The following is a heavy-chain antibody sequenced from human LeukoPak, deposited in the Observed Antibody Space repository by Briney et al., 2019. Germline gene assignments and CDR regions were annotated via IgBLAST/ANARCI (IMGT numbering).Heavy chain of an antibody. CDR2: ISAYNGNT. V-gene: IGHV1-18*01. Sequence: ASVKVSCTASGYTFTSYGTSWVRQAPGQGLEWMGWISAYNGNTNYAQKLQGRVTMTTDTSTSTAYMELRSLRSDDTAVYYCAREFPRTMIVDSNWFDPWGQGTLVTVSS. CDR1: GYTFTSYG. CDR3: AREFPRTMIVDSNWFDP. J-gene: IGHJ5*02. D-gene: IGHD3-22*01.